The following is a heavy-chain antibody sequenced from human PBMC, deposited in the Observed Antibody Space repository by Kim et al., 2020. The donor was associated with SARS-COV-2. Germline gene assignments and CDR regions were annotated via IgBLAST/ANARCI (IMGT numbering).Heavy chain of an antibody. Sequence: SRVTISVDTSKNQFSLKLSCVTAADTAVYYCARRNNYYGSGTEGADWFDPWGQGTLVTVSS. D-gene: IGHD3-10*01. J-gene: IGHJ5*02. V-gene: IGHV4-39*01. CDR3: ARRNNYYGSGTEGADWFDP.